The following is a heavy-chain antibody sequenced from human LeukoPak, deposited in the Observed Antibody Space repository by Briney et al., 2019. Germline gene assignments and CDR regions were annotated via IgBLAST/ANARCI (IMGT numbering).Heavy chain of an antibody. CDR1: GGSISSGSYY. CDR2: IYTSGST. Sequence: SETLSLTCTVSGGSISSGSYYWSWLRQPAGKGLEWIGRIYTSGSTNYNPSLKSRVTISVDTSKNQFSLKLSSVTAADTAVYYCARVPRSYYYYYYMDVWGKGTTVTVSS. J-gene: IGHJ6*03. CDR3: ARVPRSYYYYYYMDV. V-gene: IGHV4-61*02.